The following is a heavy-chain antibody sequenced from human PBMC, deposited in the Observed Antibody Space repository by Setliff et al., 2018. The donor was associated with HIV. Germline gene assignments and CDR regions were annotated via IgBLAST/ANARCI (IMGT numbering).Heavy chain of an antibody. J-gene: IGHJ3*02. CDR3: ARPRLGGTPMDRDAFDI. V-gene: IGHV4-4*02. CDR1: GGSISSNW. CDR2: IYHSGRT. Sequence: SETLSLTCAVSGGSISSNWWSWVRQSPGKGLEWIGSIYHSGRTYYNPSLKSRVTISVDTSKNQISLKLTAVTAADSAVYYCARPRLGGTPMDRDAFDIWDQGTMVTVSS. D-gene: IGHD5-18*01.